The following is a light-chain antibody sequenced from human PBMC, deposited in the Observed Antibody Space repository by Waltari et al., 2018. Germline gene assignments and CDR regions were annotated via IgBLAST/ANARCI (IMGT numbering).Light chain of an antibody. CDR1: SRDIGNYNL. Sequence: QSALTQPASVSVSPGQSTPISCTGTSRDIGNYNLVSCYQPQSGKAPKLMIYEVTKRPSGVSDRFSGSKSGNTASLTISGLQAEDEADYYCCSYAGTTIYVLFGGGTKLTVL. CDR3: CSYAGTTIYVL. J-gene: IGLJ2*01. CDR2: EVT. V-gene: IGLV2-23*02.